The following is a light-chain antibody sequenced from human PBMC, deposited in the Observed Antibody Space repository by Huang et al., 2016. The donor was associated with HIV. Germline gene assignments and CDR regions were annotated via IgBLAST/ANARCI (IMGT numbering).Light chain of an antibody. CDR2: GAS. Sequence: EIVMTQSPATLYVSPGERATLSCRASQTVSSNLAWYQQKPGQAPRLLIYGASTRSTGMPARFSGSGSGTEFTLTISSLQSEDFAVYYCQQYNKWPVAFGQGTKLEIK. J-gene: IGKJ2*01. CDR1: QTVSSN. CDR3: QQYNKWPVA. V-gene: IGKV3-15*01.